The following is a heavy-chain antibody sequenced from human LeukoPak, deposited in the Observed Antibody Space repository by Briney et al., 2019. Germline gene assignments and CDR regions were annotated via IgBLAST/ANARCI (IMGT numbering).Heavy chain of an antibody. Sequence: ASVKVSCKASGYTFTGYYMHWVRQAPGQGLEWMGWINPNSGGTNYAQKFQGRVTMTRDTSISTAYMELSRLRSDDTAMYYCARDSSSWQTFDYWGQGTLVTVSS. J-gene: IGHJ4*02. CDR3: ARDSSSWQTFDY. CDR2: INPNSGGT. CDR1: GYTFTGYY. D-gene: IGHD6-13*01. V-gene: IGHV1-2*02.